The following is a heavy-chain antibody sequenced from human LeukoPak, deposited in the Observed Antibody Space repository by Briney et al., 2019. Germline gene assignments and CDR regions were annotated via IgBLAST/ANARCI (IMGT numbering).Heavy chain of an antibody. CDR1: GGSISSSSYS. Sequence: SETLSLTCTVSGGSISSSSYSWGWIRQPPGKGLEWIGSIYYSGSTYYNPSLKSRVTISVDTSKNQFSLKLSSVTAADTAVYYCAADQRYSSGWYGARIYFQHWGQGTLVTVSS. CDR3: AADQRYSSGWYGARIYFQH. CDR2: IYYSGST. J-gene: IGHJ1*01. V-gene: IGHV4-39*01. D-gene: IGHD6-19*01.